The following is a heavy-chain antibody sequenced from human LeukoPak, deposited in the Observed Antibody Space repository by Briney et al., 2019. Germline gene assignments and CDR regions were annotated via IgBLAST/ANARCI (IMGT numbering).Heavy chain of an antibody. CDR1: GASVSSSTYY. Sequence: SETLSLTCTVSGASVSSSTYYWGWIRQPPGKGLEWIGTFYYSGSTYYNPSLKSRVTISVDRSKNQFSLKLTSVTAADTAVYHRARHMGTVVTGTGGDAFETWGQGTMVTVSS. CDR2: FYYSGST. CDR3: ARHMGTVVTGTGGDAFET. J-gene: IGHJ3*02. V-gene: IGHV4-39*01. D-gene: IGHD2-8*02.